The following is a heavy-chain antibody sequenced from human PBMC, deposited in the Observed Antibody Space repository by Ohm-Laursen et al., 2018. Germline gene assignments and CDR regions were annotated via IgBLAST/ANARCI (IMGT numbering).Heavy chain of an antibody. CDR2: ISGSGGST. CDR3: AKDTGGLVYGSGSDY. J-gene: IGHJ4*02. CDR1: GFTFSSYA. V-gene: IGHV3-23*01. Sequence: SLRLSCAASGFTFSSYAMSWVHQAPGKGLEWVSAISGSGGSTYYADPVKGRFTISRDNSKNTLYLQMNSLRAEDTAVYYCAKDTGGLVYGSGSDYWGQGTLVTVSS. D-gene: IGHD3-10*01.